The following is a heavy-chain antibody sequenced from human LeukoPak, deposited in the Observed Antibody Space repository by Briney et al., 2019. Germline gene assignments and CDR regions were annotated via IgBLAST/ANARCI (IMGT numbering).Heavy chain of an antibody. CDR3: ARGEDYYDSSGYYYHFDY. J-gene: IGHJ4*02. CDR1: GFTFNSYG. Sequence: PGGSLRLSCAGSGFTFNSYGMHWVRQAPGKGLEWVAVISYDGRNKFYADSVKGRFTISRDNSKSTLYLQMNSLRAEDTAVYYCARGEDYYDSSGYYYHFDYWGQGTLVTVSS. CDR2: ISYDGRNK. D-gene: IGHD3-22*01. V-gene: IGHV3-30*03.